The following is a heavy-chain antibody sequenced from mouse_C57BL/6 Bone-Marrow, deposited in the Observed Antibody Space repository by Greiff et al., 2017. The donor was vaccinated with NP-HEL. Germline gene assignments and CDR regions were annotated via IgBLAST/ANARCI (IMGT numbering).Heavy chain of an antibody. Sequence: VQLQQPGAELVKPGASVKLSCKASGYTFTSYWMQWVKQRPGQGLEWIGEIDPSDSYTNYNQKFKGKATLTVDTSSSTAYMQLSSLTSEDSAVYYCARWLLRYWGQGTLVTVSA. CDR3: ARWLLRY. CDR1: GYTFTSYW. V-gene: IGHV1-50*01. D-gene: IGHD2-3*01. CDR2: IDPSDSYT. J-gene: IGHJ3*01.